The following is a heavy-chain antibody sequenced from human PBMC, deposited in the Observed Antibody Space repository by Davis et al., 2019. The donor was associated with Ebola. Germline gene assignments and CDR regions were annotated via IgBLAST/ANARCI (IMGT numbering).Heavy chain of an antibody. CDR1: GFTFDDYG. V-gene: IGHV3-20*04. D-gene: IGHD3-10*01. J-gene: IGHJ4*02. Sequence: GESLKISCAASGFTFDDYGMSWVRQAPGKGLEWVSGINWNGGSTGYADSVKGRFTISRDNAKNTLYLQMNSLRAEDTAVYYCARDVYGSGSPGDYWGQGTLVTVSS. CDR3: ARDVYGSGSPGDY. CDR2: INWNGGST.